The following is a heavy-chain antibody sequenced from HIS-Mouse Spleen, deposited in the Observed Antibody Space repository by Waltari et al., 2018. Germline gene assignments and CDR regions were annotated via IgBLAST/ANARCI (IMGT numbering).Heavy chain of an antibody. J-gene: IGHJ6*02. CDR3: AREPLRDGYNSYYYYGMDV. CDR1: GYTFTGYY. Sequence: QVQLVQSGAEVKKPGASVKVSCKASGYTFTGYYMHWVRQAPGQGLEWMGWINTSSGGRKYGQKFQGRVTMTRDTSISTAYMELSRLGADDTAVYYCAREPLRDGYNSYYYYGMDVWGQGTTVTVSS. V-gene: IGHV1-2*02. CDR2: INTSSGGR. D-gene: IGHD5-12*01.